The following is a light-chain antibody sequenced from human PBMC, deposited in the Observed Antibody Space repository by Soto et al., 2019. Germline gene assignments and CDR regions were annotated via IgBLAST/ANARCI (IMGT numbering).Light chain of an antibody. CDR3: QQYNEWPLT. Sequence: EIVMTQSPATLSVSPGEKATLPCRASQSVRNNLAWYQQKPGQAPRLLIYHASTGATGIPARFSGSGSGTELTLTISSVQSEDFAVYYCQQYNEWPLTFGGGTKVEIK. J-gene: IGKJ4*01. CDR2: HAS. CDR1: QSVRNN. V-gene: IGKV3-15*01.